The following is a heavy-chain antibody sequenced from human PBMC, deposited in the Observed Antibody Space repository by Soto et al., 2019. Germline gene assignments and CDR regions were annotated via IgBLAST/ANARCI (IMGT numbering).Heavy chain of an antibody. D-gene: IGHD6-6*01. CDR3: AKGIAARPEVLSYFQH. J-gene: IGHJ1*01. CDR1: GFTLRSYA. V-gene: IGHV3-23*01. CDR2: ISGSGGST. Sequence: PGGSLRLSCAASGFTLRSYAMHWVRQAPGKGLEWVSAISGSGGSTYYADSVKGRFTISRDNSKNTLYLQMNSLRAEDTAVYYCAKGIAARPEVLSYFQHWGQGTLVTVSS.